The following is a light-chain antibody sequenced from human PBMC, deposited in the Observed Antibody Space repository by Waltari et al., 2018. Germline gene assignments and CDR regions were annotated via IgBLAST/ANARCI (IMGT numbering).Light chain of an antibody. V-gene: IGKV1-9*01. Sequence: DIQLTQSPSFLSASVGDRVTITCRASQGISTYLARYQQKPGKAPKLLISAASTLQTGVPSRFSGSGSGTEFTLTISSLQPGDFATYYCQQLNSLPRTFGQGTKVEIK. CDR1: QGISTY. CDR3: QQLNSLPRT. CDR2: AAS. J-gene: IGKJ1*01.